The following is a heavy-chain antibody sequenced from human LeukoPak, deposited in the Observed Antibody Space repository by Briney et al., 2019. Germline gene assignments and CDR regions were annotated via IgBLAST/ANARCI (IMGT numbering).Heavy chain of an antibody. CDR3: ARGIDY. V-gene: IGHV3-48*03. Sequence: GGSLRLSCAVSGFIFRIYEMNWVRQAPGKGLEWVSYISTSGSTICYADSVKGRFTISRDNAKNSLYLQMNSLRAEDTALYYCARGIDYWGQGTLVTVSS. CDR1: GFIFRIYE. J-gene: IGHJ4*02. CDR2: ISTSGSTI.